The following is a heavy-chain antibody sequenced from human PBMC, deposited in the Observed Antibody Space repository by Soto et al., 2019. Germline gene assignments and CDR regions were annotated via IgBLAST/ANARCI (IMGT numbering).Heavy chain of an antibody. CDR3: ARVKGSGYHNWFDP. D-gene: IGHD3-22*01. Sequence: ATVKVSCKASGYTFTSYGISWVRQAPGQGLEWMGWISAYNGNTNYAQKLQGRVTMTTDTSTSTAYMELRSLRSDDTAVYYCARVKGSGYHNWFDPWGQGTLVTVSS. V-gene: IGHV1-18*01. CDR1: GYTFTSYG. J-gene: IGHJ5*02. CDR2: ISAYNGNT.